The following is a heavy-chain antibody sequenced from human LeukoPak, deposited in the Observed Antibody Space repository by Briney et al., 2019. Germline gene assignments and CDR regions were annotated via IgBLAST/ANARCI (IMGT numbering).Heavy chain of an antibody. CDR3: AKALGDWPTTLDY. D-gene: IGHD3-16*01. Sequence: GGSLRLSCAASGFTFSNYWMHWVRQAPGKGLVWVSRINSDGNNTSYADSVKGRFTISRDNAKNTLNLQMNSLTAADTAVYFCAKALGDWPTTLDYWGRGTLVTVSS. CDR2: INSDGNNT. J-gene: IGHJ4*02. V-gene: IGHV3-74*01. CDR1: GFTFSNYW.